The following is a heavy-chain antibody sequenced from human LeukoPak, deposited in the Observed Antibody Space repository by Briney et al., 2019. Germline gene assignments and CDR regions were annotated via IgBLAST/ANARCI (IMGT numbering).Heavy chain of an antibody. V-gene: IGHV1-2*06. Sequence: ASVKVSCKAYGYTFTGYYMHCVRQAPGQGLEWMGRINPNSGGTNYAQKFQGRVTMTRDTSISTAYMELSRLRSDDTAVYYCAGDGGAIAVYFDYWGQGTLVTVSS. CDR2: INPNSGGT. CDR1: GYTFTGYY. J-gene: IGHJ4*02. D-gene: IGHD3-16*02. CDR3: AGDGGAIAVYFDY.